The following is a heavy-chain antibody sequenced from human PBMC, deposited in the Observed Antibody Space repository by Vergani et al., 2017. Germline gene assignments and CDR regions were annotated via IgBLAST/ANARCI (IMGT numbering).Heavy chain of an antibody. J-gene: IGHJ6*03. CDR1: GFTFSSYD. D-gene: IGHD6-13*01. V-gene: IGHV3-13*01. Sequence: EVKLVQSGGGLVKPGGSLRLSCAASGFTFSSYDMHWVRQATGKGLEWVSAIGTAGDTYYPGSVKGRFTISRENAKNSLYLQMNSLRAGDTAVYYCARQSIAAAGTYYYYMDVWGKGTTVTVSS. CDR3: ARQSIAAAGTYYYYMDV. CDR2: IGTAGDT.